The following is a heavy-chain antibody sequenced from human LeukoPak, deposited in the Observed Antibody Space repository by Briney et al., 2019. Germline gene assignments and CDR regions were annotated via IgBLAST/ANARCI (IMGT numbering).Heavy chain of an antibody. CDR3: ARHGSGSSWFDP. D-gene: IGHD1-26*01. V-gene: IGHV5-10-1*01. CDR1: GYSFSSYW. J-gene: IGHJ5*02. CDR2: IDPSDSYT. Sequence: GESLRISSKGSGYSFSSYWISWVRQMPGKGLEWMGRIDPSDSYTNYSPSFQGHVTMSADKSISTAYLQWSSLKASDTAIYYCARHGSGSSWFDPWGQGTLVTVSS.